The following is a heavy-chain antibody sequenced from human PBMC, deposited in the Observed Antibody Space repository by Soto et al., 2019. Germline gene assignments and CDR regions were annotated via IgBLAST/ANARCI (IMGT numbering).Heavy chain of an antibody. CDR1: GYTFTSYA. Sequence: GASVKVSCKASGYTFTSYAMNWVRQAPGQGLEWMGWINTNTGNPTYAQGFTGRFVFSLDTSVSTAYLQICSLKAEDTAVYYCARGFWGRYFDGLLYSDGFAPWGRGTRVTVSS. CDR3: ARGFWGRYFDGLLYSDGFAP. J-gene: IGHJ5*02. V-gene: IGHV7-4-1*01. CDR2: INTNTGNP. D-gene: IGHD3-9*01.